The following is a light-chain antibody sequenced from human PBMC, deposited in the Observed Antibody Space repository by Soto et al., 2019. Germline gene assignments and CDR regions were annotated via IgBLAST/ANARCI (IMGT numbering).Light chain of an antibody. CDR2: KVS. Sequence: DVVTTQSPLSLPVTLGQPASISCRSSQSLAYIDGNTYLNWFQQRPGQSPRRLIYKVSNRDSGVPDRFSGSGSGTDFTLRISRVEAEDVGVYYCMQGTHWPPYTFGQGTKLEIK. CDR1: QSLAYIDGNTY. CDR3: MQGTHWPPYT. V-gene: IGKV2-30*01. J-gene: IGKJ2*01.